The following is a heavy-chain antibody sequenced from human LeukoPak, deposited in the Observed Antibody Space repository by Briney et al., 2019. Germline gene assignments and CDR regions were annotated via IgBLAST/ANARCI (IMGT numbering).Heavy chain of an antibody. CDR1: GFTFSAYS. V-gene: IGHV3-23*01. J-gene: IGHJ4*02. CDR3: VKDWRDESNCGGDCLQY. D-gene: IGHD2-21*02. CDR2: ISVSGGGT. Sequence: GGSLRLSCVASGFTFSAYSMTWVRQAPGKGLDWVSSISVSGGGTYYADSVRGRFTISRDNSKNTLYLHMNSLRAEDTAVYYCVKDWRDESNCGGDCLQYWGQGALVTVSS.